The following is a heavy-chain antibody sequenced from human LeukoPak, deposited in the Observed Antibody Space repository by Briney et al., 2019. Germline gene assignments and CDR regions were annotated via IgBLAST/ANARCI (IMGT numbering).Heavy chain of an antibody. V-gene: IGHV3-30*02. J-gene: IGHJ4*02. D-gene: IGHD5-12*01. CDR1: GFTVTSHG. Sequence: GGSLRLSCAASGFTVTSHGLHWVRQTPGKGLKWVAFIRSDGSNKYYAHSVRGRFTISRDNSKNTLYLQMNSLTPEDTAVYYCARPPVDAGDYWGQGTLVTVSS. CDR3: ARPPVDAGDY. CDR2: IRSDGSNK.